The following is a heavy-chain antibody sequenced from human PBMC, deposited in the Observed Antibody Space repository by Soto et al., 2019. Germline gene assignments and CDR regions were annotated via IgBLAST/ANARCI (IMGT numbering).Heavy chain of an antibody. CDR2: INAEGNT. CDR1: GFNFSPYW. D-gene: IGHD2-21*02. CDR3: ARGSNTAFDP. Sequence: EAQLVESGGRLVQPGGSLRLSCAASGFNFSPYWMHWVRQTPGKGLMWLSRINAEGNTIYADSVKGRFTISRDNAKNMLYLEMTSLRAEDTAVYFCARGSNTAFDPWGQGTLVTVSS. V-gene: IGHV3-74*01. J-gene: IGHJ5*02.